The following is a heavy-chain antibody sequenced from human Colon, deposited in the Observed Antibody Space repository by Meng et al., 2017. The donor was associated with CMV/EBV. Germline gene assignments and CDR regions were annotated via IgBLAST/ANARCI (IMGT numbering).Heavy chain of an antibody. D-gene: IGHD6-19*01. J-gene: IGHJ4*02. CDR1: GFTFSSYA. V-gene: IGHV3-23*01. Sequence: GGSLRLSCAASGFTFSSYAMSWVRQAPGKGLEWVSAISGTVDTTYYADSVKGRFTISRDSSKDTLYLQMNSLRAEDMAVYYCAKEDSSGWYRTFESWGQGTLVTVSS. CDR3: AKEDSSGWYRTFES. CDR2: ISGTVDTT.